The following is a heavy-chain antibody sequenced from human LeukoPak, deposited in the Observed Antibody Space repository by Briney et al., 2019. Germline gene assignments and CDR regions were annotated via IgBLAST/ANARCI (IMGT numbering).Heavy chain of an antibody. Sequence: GGSLRLSCAASGFTFSDYYMSWIRQAPGKGLEWVSYISSSGSTIYYADSVKGRFTISRDNAKNSLCLQMDSLRAEDMALYYCAKGNSGSYSLDWFDPWGQGTLITVSS. CDR2: ISSSGSTI. D-gene: IGHD1-26*01. CDR3: AKGNSGSYSLDWFDP. CDR1: GFTFSDYY. V-gene: IGHV3-11*01. J-gene: IGHJ5*02.